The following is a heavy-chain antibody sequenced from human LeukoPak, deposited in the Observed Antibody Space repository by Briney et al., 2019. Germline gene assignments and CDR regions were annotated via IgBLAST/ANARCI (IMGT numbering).Heavy chain of an antibody. V-gene: IGHV3-23*01. CDR1: GFTFSSYA. D-gene: IGHD6-13*01. Sequence: GGSLRRSCAASGFTFSSYAMSWVRQAPGKGLEWVSAISGSGGSTYYADSVKGRFTISRDNSKNTLYLQMNSLRAEDTAVYYCAKDKLQQLVRYYFDYWGQGTLVTVSS. CDR3: AKDKLQQLVRYYFDY. CDR2: ISGSGGST. J-gene: IGHJ4*02.